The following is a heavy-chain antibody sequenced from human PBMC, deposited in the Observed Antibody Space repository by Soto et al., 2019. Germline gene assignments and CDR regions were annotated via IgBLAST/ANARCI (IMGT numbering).Heavy chain of an antibody. Sequence: PSETLSLTCTVSGGSISGYYWSWIRQPPGKGLEWIGYMYNTGSTVYNPSFKSRVTISVDTSKNQFSLKLSSVTAADTAVYYCARCAGSYYDILTGYYTPTQMDYWGQGTLVTVSS. CDR3: ARCAGSYYDILTGYYTPTQMDY. J-gene: IGHJ4*02. CDR2: MYNTGST. V-gene: IGHV4-59*08. CDR1: GGSISGYY. D-gene: IGHD3-9*01.